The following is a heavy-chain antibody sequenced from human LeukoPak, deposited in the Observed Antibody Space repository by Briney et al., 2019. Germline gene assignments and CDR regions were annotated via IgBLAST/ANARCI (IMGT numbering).Heavy chain of an antibody. CDR3: ARGPGGKYSGHDWDY. CDR2: LYYSEST. Sequence: SETLSLTCTVSGGSISTYYWSWIRQPPGKGLEWIAYLYYSESTKSNPSLKSRVTTSVDMSKNQFSLKLSSVTAADTAVYYCARGPGGKYSGHDWDYWGQGILVTVSS. V-gene: IGHV4-59*01. D-gene: IGHD5-12*01. CDR1: GGSISTYY. J-gene: IGHJ4*02.